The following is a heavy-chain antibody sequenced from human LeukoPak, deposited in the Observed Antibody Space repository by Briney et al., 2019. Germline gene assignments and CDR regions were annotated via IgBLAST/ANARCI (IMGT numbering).Heavy chain of an antibody. V-gene: IGHV4-59*01. D-gene: IGHD6-13*01. CDR3: ARANGGSWSDFDY. Sequence: SETLSLTCTVSGGSISSYYWSWIRQPPGKGLEWIGYIYYSGSTNYNPSLKSRVTISVDTSKNQFSLKLSSVTAADTAVHYCARANGGSWSDFDYWRQGTLVTVSS. CDR1: GGSISSYY. J-gene: IGHJ4*02. CDR2: IYYSGST.